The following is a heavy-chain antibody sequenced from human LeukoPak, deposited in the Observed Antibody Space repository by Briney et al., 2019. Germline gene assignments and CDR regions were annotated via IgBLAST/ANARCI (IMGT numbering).Heavy chain of an antibody. CDR3: AKDLVVVVPAATLPMDV. Sequence: GASVKVSCKASGHTFSSDYMHWVRQAPGQGLEWMGMINPSAGSTSYAQKFQGRVTMTRDTSTSTVYMELSSLRAEDTAVYYCAKDLVVVVPAATLPMDVWGKGTTVTVSS. CDR1: GHTFSSDY. J-gene: IGHJ6*03. V-gene: IGHV1-46*01. D-gene: IGHD2-2*01. CDR2: INPSAGST.